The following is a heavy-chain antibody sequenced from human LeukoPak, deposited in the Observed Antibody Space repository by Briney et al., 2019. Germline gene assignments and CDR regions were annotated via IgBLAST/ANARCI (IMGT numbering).Heavy chain of an antibody. D-gene: IGHD1-26*01. CDR3: ATSARSEYFQH. Sequence: SETLSLTCAVYGGSFSGYYWSWIRQPPGKGLEWIGEINHSGSTNYNPSLTSRVTISVDTSKNQFSLKLSSVTAADTAVYYCATSARSEYFQHWGQGTLVTVSS. V-gene: IGHV4-34*01. J-gene: IGHJ1*01. CDR1: GGSFSGYY. CDR2: INHSGST.